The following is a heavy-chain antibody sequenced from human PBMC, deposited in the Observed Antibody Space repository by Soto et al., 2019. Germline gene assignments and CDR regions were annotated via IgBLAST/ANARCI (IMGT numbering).Heavy chain of an antibody. D-gene: IGHD3-16*02. CDR3: ARDRPSYYDYIWGSYREYYYMDV. Sequence: GGSLRLSCAASGFTFSSYGMHWVRQAPGKGLEWVAVISCSRSNIYYADSVKGRFTISRDNAKNSLYLQMNSLRAEDTAVYYCARDRPSYYDYIWGSYREYYYMDVWGKGTTVTAP. V-gene: IGHV3-21*01. CDR2: ISCSRSNI. J-gene: IGHJ6*03. CDR1: GFTFSSYG.